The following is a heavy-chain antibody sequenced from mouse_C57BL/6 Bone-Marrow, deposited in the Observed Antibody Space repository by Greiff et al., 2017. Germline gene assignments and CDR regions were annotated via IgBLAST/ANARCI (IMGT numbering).Heavy chain of an antibody. D-gene: IGHD1-1*01. V-gene: IGHV5-12*01. CDR1: GFTFSAYY. J-gene: IGHJ4*01. Sequence: EVKLVESGGGLVQPGGSLKLSCAASGFTFSAYYLYWVRQTPEKRLEWVAYISNGGGSTYYPDTVKGRFTIARDNAKNTLYLQRSRLKAEDTAIYYCARRSYCSLYAMDDWGQGTSVTVSS. CDR2: ISNGGGST. CDR3: ARRSYCSLYAMDD.